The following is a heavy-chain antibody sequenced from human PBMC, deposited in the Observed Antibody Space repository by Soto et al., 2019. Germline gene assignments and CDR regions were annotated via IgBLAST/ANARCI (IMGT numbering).Heavy chain of an antibody. V-gene: IGHV4-59*08. CDR2: IYYSGST. D-gene: IGHD2-2*02. J-gene: IGHJ6*03. CDR3: ARGDCSSTSCYIRSGVYYYMDV. Sequence: SETLSLTCTVSGGSISSYYWSWIRQPPGKGLEWIGYIYYSGSTNYNPSLKSRVTISVDTSKNQFSLKLSSVTAADTAVYYCARGDCSSTSCYIRSGVYYYMDVWGKGTTVTVSS. CDR1: GGSISSYY.